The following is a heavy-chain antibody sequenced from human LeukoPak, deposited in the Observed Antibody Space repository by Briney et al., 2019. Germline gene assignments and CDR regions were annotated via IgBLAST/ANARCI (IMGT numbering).Heavy chain of an antibody. CDR3: AKNLGEINFVVVPSATYTCLDP. Sequence: SETLSLTCTVSGDSISIGGFHWTWVRQPVGKGLEWIGHIYTGGDTDYNPSLKSRVTMSIDKSQNQFSLKLSSVTAADTAMYYCAKNLGEINFVVVPSATYTCLDPWGQGIFVTVSA. D-gene: IGHD2-21*01. J-gene: IGHJ5*02. CDR1: GDSISIGGFH. CDR2: IYTGGDT. V-gene: IGHV4-61*09.